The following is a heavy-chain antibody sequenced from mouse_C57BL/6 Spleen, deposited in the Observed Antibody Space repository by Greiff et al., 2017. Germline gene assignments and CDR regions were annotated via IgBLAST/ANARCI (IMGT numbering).Heavy chain of an antibody. V-gene: IGHV5-17*01. J-gene: IGHJ1*03. CDR2: IRSGSSTI. Sequence: EVKLVESGGGLVKPGGSLKLSCAASGFTFSDYGMHWVRQAPEKGLEWVAYIRSGSSTIYYADTVKGRFTISRDNAKNTLFLQMTSLRSEDTAMYYCARITTVVGYWYFDVWGTGTTVTVSS. D-gene: IGHD1-1*01. CDR3: ARITTVVGYWYFDV. CDR1: GFTFSDYG.